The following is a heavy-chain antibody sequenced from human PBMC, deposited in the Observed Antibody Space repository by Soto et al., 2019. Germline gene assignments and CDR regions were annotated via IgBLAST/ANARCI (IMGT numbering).Heavy chain of an antibody. D-gene: IGHD5-12*01. V-gene: IGHV1-69*13. J-gene: IGHJ6*02. CDR1: GGTFSSYA. CDR3: ARYSGYDMPHYYYYYGMDV. CDR2: IIPIFGTA. Sequence: SVKVSCKASGGTFSSYAISWVRQAPGQGLEWMGGIIPIFGTANYAQKFQGRVTITADESTSIAYMELSSLRSEDTAVYYCARYSGYDMPHYYYYYGMDVWGQGTTVTVSS.